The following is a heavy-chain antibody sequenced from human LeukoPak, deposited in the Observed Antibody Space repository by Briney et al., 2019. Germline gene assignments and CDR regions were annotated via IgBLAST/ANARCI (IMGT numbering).Heavy chain of an antibody. V-gene: IGHV3-21*01. CDR2: ISSNGNYI. Sequence: GGSLRLSCAASGFTFSIYSMNWVRQAPGKGLEWVSSISSNGNYIYYADSVKGRFTISRDNAKNSLYLHMNSLRAEDTAVYYCARALLAIPNYYGSGAYYFDYWGQGTLVTVSS. CDR3: ARALLAIPNYYGSGAYYFDY. J-gene: IGHJ4*02. CDR1: GFTFSIYS. D-gene: IGHD3-10*01.